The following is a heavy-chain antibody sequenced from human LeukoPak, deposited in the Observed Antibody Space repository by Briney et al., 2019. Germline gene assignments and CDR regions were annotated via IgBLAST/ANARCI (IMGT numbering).Heavy chain of an antibody. Sequence: GGSLRLSCAASGFTFSSYGMHWVRQAPGKGLEWAAVIWYDGSNKYYADSVKGRFTISRDNSKDTLYLQMNSLRAEDTAVYYCARDRGYCSSTSCPLDYWGQGTLVTVSS. CDR1: GFTFSSYG. J-gene: IGHJ4*02. V-gene: IGHV3-33*01. CDR2: IWYDGSNK. D-gene: IGHD2-2*01. CDR3: ARDRGYCSSTSCPLDY.